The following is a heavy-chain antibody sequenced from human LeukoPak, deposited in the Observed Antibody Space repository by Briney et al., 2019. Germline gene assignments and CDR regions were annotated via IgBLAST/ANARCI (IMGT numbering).Heavy chain of an antibody. CDR3: AREDPVVAVAGTFDY. Sequence: GGSLRLSCAASGFTVSSNYMSWVRQAPGKGLEWVSVIYSGGSTYYADSVKGRLTISRDNSKNTLYLQMNSLRAEDTAVYYCAREDPVVAVAGTFDYWGQGTLVTVSS. CDR2: IYSGGST. D-gene: IGHD6-19*01. V-gene: IGHV3-66*01. J-gene: IGHJ4*02. CDR1: GFTVSSNY.